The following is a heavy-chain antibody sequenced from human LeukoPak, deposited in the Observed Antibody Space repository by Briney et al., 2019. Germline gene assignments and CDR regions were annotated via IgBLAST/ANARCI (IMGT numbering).Heavy chain of an antibody. J-gene: IGHJ4*02. D-gene: IGHD3-16*02. CDR3: ARAMFGGVIGKFDY. CDR1: GFTFSDYN. CDR2: ISSSGNII. V-gene: IGHV3-11*01. Sequence: PGGSLRLSCAASGFTFSDYNMNWIRQAPGKGLEWVSHISSSGNIIYYVDSVKGRFTISRDNAKNSLYPQMNSLRAEDTAVYYCARAMFGGVIGKFDYWGQGSLVTVSS.